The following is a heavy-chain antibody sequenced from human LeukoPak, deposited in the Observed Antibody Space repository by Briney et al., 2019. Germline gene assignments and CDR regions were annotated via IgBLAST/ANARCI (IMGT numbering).Heavy chain of an antibody. CDR1: GGSISSSNW. CDR2: IYHSGST. V-gene: IGHV4-4*02. Sequence: SETLSLTCAVSGGSISSSNWWSWVRQPPGKGLEWIGEIYHSGSTYYNPSLKSRVTISVDTSKNQFSLKLSSVTAADTAVYYCARDRLRWPKIDYWGQGTLVTVSS. D-gene: IGHD4-23*01. CDR3: ARDRLRWPKIDY. J-gene: IGHJ4*02.